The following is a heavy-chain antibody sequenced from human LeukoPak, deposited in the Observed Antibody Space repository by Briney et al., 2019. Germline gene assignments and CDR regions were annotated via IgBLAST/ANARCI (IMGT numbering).Heavy chain of an antibody. CDR3: ARDLNPSSIPAASWFDP. CDR1: GYTFTSYG. V-gene: IGHV1-18*01. J-gene: IGHJ5*02. Sequence: ASVKLSRKASGYTFTSYGISWVRQAPGQGLEWMGWISAYNGNTNYAQKLQGRVTMTTDTSTSTAYLELRSLRSDDTAVYYCARDLNPSSIPAASWFDPWGQGTLVTVSS. D-gene: IGHD2-2*01. CDR2: ISAYNGNT.